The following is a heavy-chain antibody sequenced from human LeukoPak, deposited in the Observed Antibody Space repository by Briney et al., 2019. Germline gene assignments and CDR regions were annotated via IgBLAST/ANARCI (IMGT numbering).Heavy chain of an antibody. D-gene: IGHD2-8*01. CDR3: ARVGPKGFGYEPPTNFDP. CDR1: GYTFTSYD. Sequence: GASVKVSCKASGYTFTSYDINWVRQATGQGLEWMGWMNPNSGNTGYAQKFQGRVTMTRNTSISTAYMELSSLRSEDTAVYYCARVGPKGFGYEPPTNFDPWGQGTLVTVSS. CDR2: MNPNSGNT. J-gene: IGHJ5*02. V-gene: IGHV1-8*01.